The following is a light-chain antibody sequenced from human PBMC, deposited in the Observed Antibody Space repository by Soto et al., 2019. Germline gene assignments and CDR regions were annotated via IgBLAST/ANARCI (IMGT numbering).Light chain of an antibody. CDR3: QQRTNWQPG. V-gene: IGKV3-11*01. Sequence: EIVLTQSPAPLSLSPGERAPSSSRASTCVSTYFAWNQQKPGRAPRLPTHDASNRATGIPARFSGSGSGTDFTLTISSRETEDFAVYCCQQRTNWQPGFGGGTKVEIK. CDR2: DAS. CDR1: TCVSTY. J-gene: IGKJ4*01.